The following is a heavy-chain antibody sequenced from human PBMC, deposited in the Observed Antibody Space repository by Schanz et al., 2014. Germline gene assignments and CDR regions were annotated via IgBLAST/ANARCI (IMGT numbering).Heavy chain of an antibody. V-gene: IGHV3-23*04. CDR3: AKVWGSDYFYPFDY. J-gene: IGHJ4*02. Sequence: EVQLVESGGGLVQPGRSLRLSCTASGFTFSSYSLAWVRQAPGKGLEWVSFISTGRYLYYADSVKGRFTISRDNSKNTLYLQMSSLRAEDTAVYYCAKVWGSDYFYPFDYWGQGTLVTVSS. CDR2: ISTGRYL. CDR1: GFTFSSYS. D-gene: IGHD3-22*01.